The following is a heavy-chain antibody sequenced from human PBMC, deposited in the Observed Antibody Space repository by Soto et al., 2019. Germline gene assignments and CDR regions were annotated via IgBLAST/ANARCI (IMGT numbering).Heavy chain of an antibody. D-gene: IGHD3-3*02. J-gene: IGHJ4*02. V-gene: IGHV3-30*18. CDR3: AKDRGKNRIFGVDRYDY. CDR1: GFTFSSYG. Sequence: GSLRLSCAASGFTFSSYGMHWVRQAPGKGLEWVAVISYDGSNKYYADSVKGRFTISRDNSKNTLYLQMNSLRAEDTAVYYCAKDRGKNRIFGVDRYDYWGQGTLVTVSS. CDR2: ISYDGSNK.